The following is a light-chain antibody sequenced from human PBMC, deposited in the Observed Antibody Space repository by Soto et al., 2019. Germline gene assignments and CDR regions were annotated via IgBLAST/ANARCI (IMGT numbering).Light chain of an antibody. J-gene: IGKJ2*02. CDR3: QQFDSVPCT. CDR2: DAS. V-gene: IGKV1-33*01. Sequence: DLQMTQSPSSLSASVGDRVTITCQASQDINNYLIWYQHKPGKAPKLLIYDASTLGTGVSSRISGGGSGTHFTFTISSLQPEDIATYYCQQFDSVPCTFGQGTKLELK. CDR1: QDINNY.